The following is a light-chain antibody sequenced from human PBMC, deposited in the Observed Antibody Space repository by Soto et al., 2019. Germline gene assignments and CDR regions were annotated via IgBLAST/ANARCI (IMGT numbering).Light chain of an antibody. Sequence: QSVLTQPASVSGSPGQSITISCTGTSSDVGGYNYVSWYQQHPGKAPKLMICDVSNRPSGVSNRFSGSKSGNTASLTISGLQAEDEADYYCSSYTSSNTVVFGGGTKVTVL. V-gene: IGLV2-14*01. J-gene: IGLJ2*01. CDR1: SSDVGGYNY. CDR2: DVS. CDR3: SSYTSSNTVV.